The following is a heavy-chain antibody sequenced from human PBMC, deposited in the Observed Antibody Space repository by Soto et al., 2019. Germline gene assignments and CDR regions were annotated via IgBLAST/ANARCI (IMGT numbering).Heavy chain of an antibody. CDR1: GFTFSSYG. CDR3: AKDAPPYSSSSLYYFDY. CDR2: IWYDGSNK. V-gene: IGHV3-33*06. D-gene: IGHD6-6*01. J-gene: IGHJ4*02. Sequence: QVQLVESGGGVVQPGRSLRLSCAASGFTFSSYGMHWVRQAPGKGLEWVAVIWYDGSNKYYADSVKGRFTISRDNSKNTLYLQMNSLRAEDTAVYYCAKDAPPYSSSSLYYFDYWGQGTLVTVSS.